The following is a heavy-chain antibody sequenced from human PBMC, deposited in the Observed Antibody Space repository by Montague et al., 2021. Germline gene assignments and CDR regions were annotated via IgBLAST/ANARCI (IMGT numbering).Heavy chain of an antibody. CDR3: ARGQWLVPYYLDS. J-gene: IGHJ4*02. V-gene: IGHV4-61*01. D-gene: IGHD6-19*01. CDR2: IYYTGSS. CDR1: GGSVSTGNYY. Sequence: SETLSLTCNASGGSVSTGNYYWTWIRQPPGKELEWIGYIYYTGSSKYNPSLESRVTISISTSKKQFTLKLSSVTAADTAVYYCARGQWLVPYYLDSWGQGTLVTVSS.